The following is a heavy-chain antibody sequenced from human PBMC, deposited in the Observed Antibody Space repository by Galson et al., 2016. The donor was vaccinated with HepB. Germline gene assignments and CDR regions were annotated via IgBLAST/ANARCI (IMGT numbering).Heavy chain of an antibody. CDR2: ISESGGTT. D-gene: IGHD3-22*01. Sequence: SLRLSCAASGFTFSNYAMSWVRQAPGKGLEWVSGISESGGTTYDTDSLKGRFTISRDNSRNMLFLQMTSMRAEDTAVYYCAKDRYDRSGARYDYWGQGTLVTVSS. CDR3: AKDRYDRSGARYDY. V-gene: IGHV3-23*01. CDR1: GFTFSNYA. J-gene: IGHJ4*02.